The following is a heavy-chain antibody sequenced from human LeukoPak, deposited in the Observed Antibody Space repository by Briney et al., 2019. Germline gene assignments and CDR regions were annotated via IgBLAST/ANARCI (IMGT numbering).Heavy chain of an antibody. J-gene: IGHJ4*02. D-gene: IGHD1-26*01. CDR3: VRVSGSYGY. CDR2: ISSNGGST. V-gene: IGHV3-64*01. CDR1: GFTFSSYA. Sequence: PGGSLRLSCAASGFTFSSYAMHWVRQAPGKGLEYVSAISSNGGSTFYANSVKGRFTISRDTSKNTLYLQMGSLRADDMAVYYCVRVSGSYGYWGQGTLVTLSS.